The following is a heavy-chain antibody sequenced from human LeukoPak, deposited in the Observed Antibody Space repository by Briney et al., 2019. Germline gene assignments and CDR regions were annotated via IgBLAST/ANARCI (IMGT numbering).Heavy chain of an antibody. D-gene: IGHD2-2*02. CDR1: NYSINSHYY. CDR3: ARDQVAPATAIEF. J-gene: IGHJ4*01. CDR2: IHRSGSV. Sequence: SETLSLTCSVSNYSINSHYYWVWLRQTPRKGLEWLGSIHRSGSVYYNDNPSFQSRVAMSMDSSNNQFSLRLTSLTAADTAIYYCARDQVAPATAIEFWGLGTLVTVSS. V-gene: IGHV4-38-2*02.